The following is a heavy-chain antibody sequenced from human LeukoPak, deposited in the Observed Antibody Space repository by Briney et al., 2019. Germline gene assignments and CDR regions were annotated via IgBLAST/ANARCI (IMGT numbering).Heavy chain of an antibody. CDR1: GFTFSSYS. J-gene: IGHJ4*02. D-gene: IGHD1-1*01. Sequence: GGSLRLSCAASGFTFSSYSMNWVRQAPGKGLEWVSSISSSSSYIYYADSVKGRFTISRDNAKNSLYLQMNSLRAEDTAVYYCAKVLQLGEYYFDYWGQGTLVTVSS. CDR2: ISSSSSYI. V-gene: IGHV3-21*01. CDR3: AKVLQLGEYYFDY.